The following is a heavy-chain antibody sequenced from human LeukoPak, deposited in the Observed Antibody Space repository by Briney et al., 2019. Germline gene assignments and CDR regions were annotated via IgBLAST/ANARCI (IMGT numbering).Heavy chain of an antibody. CDR2: INAGNVNK. J-gene: IGHJ4*02. V-gene: IGHV1-3*01. CDR1: GYTFTSYA. CDR3: ARDSSRTKAFDY. Sequence: ASVKVSCKASGYTFTSYALHWVRQAPGQRLEWMGWINAGNVNKKYSQKFQGRVTITRDTSASTAYMELSSLRSEDTAVYYCARDSSRTKAFDYWGQGTLVTVSS. D-gene: IGHD2-8*01.